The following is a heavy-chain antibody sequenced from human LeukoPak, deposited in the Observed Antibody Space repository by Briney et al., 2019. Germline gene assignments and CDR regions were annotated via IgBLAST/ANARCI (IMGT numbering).Heavy chain of an antibody. D-gene: IGHD6-19*01. J-gene: IGHJ4*02. Sequence: GGSLRLSCAASGFTFSSYGMHWVRQAPGKGLEWVAVISYDGSNKYYADSVKGRITISRDNSKNTLYLQMNSLRDEDTALYYCAKAGIGVVGYFDYWGQGTLVTVSS. V-gene: IGHV3-30*18. CDR2: ISYDGSNK. CDR3: AKAGIGVVGYFDY. CDR1: GFTFSSYG.